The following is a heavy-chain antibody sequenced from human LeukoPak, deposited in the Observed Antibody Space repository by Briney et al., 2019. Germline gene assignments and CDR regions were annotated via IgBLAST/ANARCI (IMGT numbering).Heavy chain of an antibody. CDR3: LAGGGY. J-gene: IGHJ4*02. CDR1: GLAFRTHW. CDR2: IKPDGSET. D-gene: IGHD3-10*01. V-gene: IGHV3-7*01. Sequence: GGSLRLSCAASGLAFRTHWMNWVRQAPGKGPEWVANIKPDGSETYYVDSVKGRFTVTRDNAQSSLHLQMDSLRGEDTAVYYCLAGGGYWGQGTLVTVSS.